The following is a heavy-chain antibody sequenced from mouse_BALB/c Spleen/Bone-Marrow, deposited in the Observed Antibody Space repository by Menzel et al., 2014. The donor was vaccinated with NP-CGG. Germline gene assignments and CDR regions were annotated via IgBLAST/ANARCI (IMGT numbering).Heavy chain of an antibody. CDR2: INPYNGGT. CDR3: AREDYGSSYGFAY. V-gene: IGHV1-18*01. CDR1: GYSFTGYT. D-gene: IGHD1-1*01. J-gene: IGHJ3*01. Sequence: EVQLHQSGPDLVKPGASMKISCKASGYSFTGYTMNWVKQSHGKNLEWIGLINPYNGGTSYNQKFKGKATLTVDKSSSTACMELLSLTSEDSAVYYCAREDYGSSYGFAYWGQGALVTVSA.